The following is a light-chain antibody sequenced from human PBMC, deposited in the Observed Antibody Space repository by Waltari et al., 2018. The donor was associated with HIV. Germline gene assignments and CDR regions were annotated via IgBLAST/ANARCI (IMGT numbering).Light chain of an antibody. CDR3: HQYHRSRT. Sequence: DIQMTQSPSTLSSSLGDRVTITCRASQSIRNSLARYQQKPGKAPKLLIYKASTLESGVPSRFSGSGSGTEFTLTISSLQSDDFATYYCHQYHRSRTFGQGTKV. CDR1: QSIRNS. J-gene: IGKJ1*01. V-gene: IGKV1-5*03. CDR2: KAS.